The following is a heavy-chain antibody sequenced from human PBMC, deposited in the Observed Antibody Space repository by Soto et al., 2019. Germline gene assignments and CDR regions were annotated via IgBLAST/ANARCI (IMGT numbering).Heavy chain of an antibody. CDR3: ATYWYDSSGNKRYYYYGMDV. CDR2: INHSGST. D-gene: IGHD3-22*01. J-gene: IGHJ6*02. Sequence: SETLSLTCAVYGGSFSGYYWSWIRQPPGKGLEWIGEINHSGSTNYNPSLKSRVTISVDTSKNQFSLKLSSVTAADTAVYYCATYWYDSSGNKRYYYYGMDVWGQGTTVTVSS. CDR1: GGSFSGYY. V-gene: IGHV4-34*01.